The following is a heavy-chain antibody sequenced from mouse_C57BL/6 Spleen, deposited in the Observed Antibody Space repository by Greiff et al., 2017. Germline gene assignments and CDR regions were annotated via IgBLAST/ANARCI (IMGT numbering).Heavy chain of an antibody. CDR3: ARGITTVVPFAY. Sequence: QVQLQQPGAELVMPGASVKLSCKASGYTFTSYWMHWVKQRPGQGLEWIGEIDPSDSYTNYNQKFKGKSTLTVDTSSSTAYMQLSSLTSEDSAVFYCARGITTVVPFAYWGQGTLVTVSA. CDR1: GYTFTSYW. V-gene: IGHV1-69*01. CDR2: IDPSDSYT. J-gene: IGHJ3*01. D-gene: IGHD1-1*01.